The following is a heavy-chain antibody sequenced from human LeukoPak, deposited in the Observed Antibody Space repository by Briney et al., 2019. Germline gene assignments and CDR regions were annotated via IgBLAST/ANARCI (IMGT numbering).Heavy chain of an antibody. J-gene: IGHJ4*02. CDR3: ARSSEGVVPAAMYLSN. Sequence: ASVKVSCKASGYTFTSYYMHGVRQAPGQGLEWMGIINPSGGSTSYAQKFQGRVTMTRDTSTSTVYMELSSLRSEDTAVYYCARSSEGVVPAAMYLSNWGQGTLVTVSS. D-gene: IGHD2-2*01. CDR2: INPSGGST. CDR1: GYTFTSYY. V-gene: IGHV1-46*01.